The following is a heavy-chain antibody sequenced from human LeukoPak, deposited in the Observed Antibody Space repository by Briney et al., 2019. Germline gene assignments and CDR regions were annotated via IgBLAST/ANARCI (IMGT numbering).Heavy chain of an antibody. D-gene: IGHD3-16*02. Sequence: SETLSLTCAVYGGSFSGYYWSWIRQPPGKGLEWIGEINHSGSTNYNPSLKSRVTISVDTSKNQFSLKLSSVTAADTAVYYCARGDPDHYVWGSYRWKYYFDYWGQGTLVTVSS. CDR3: ARGDPDHYVWGSYRWKYYFDY. V-gene: IGHV4-34*01. J-gene: IGHJ4*02. CDR1: GGSFSGYY. CDR2: INHSGST.